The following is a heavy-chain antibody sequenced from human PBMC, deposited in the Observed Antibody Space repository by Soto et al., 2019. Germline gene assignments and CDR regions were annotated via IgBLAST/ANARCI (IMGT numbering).Heavy chain of an antibody. V-gene: IGHV3-74*01. D-gene: IGHD3-10*01. CDR1: GFTFSSYW. CDR2: INSDGSST. CDR3: TTGIPDY. J-gene: IGHJ4*02. Sequence: EVQLVESGGGLVQPGGSLRLSCAASGFTFSSYWMYWVRQAPGKGLVWVSRINSDGSSTYYADSVKGRFTISRDNAKNTWYLQMNSLRAEDTAADYCTTGIPDYGGQGTLVTVSS.